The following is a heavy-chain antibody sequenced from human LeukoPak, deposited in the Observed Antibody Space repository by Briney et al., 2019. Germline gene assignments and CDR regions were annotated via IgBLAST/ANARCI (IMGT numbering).Heavy chain of an antibody. Sequence: ASVKVSCKVSGYTLTELSMHWVRQAPGKGLEWMGGFDPEDGETIYAQKFQGRVTMTEDTSTDTAYMELSSLRSEDTAVYYCATGLAAMHYYYYGMDVWGQGTTVTVSS. CDR3: ATGLAAMHYYYYGMDV. CDR1: GYTLTELS. J-gene: IGHJ6*02. CDR2: FDPEDGET. D-gene: IGHD2-2*01. V-gene: IGHV1-24*01.